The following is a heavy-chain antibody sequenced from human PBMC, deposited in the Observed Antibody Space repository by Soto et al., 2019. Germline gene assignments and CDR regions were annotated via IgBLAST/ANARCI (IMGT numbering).Heavy chain of an antibody. CDR2: ISAYNGNT. CDR3: ARDTAAPGLLSF. D-gene: IGHD1-1*01. CDR1: GYTFTSYG. J-gene: IGHJ1*01. Sequence: ASVKVSCKASGYTFTSYGISWVRQAPGQGLEWMGWISAYNGNTNYAQKLQGRVTMTTDTSTSTAYMELRGLRSDDTAVYYCARDTAAPGLLSFWGQGSLVPGSS. V-gene: IGHV1-18*01.